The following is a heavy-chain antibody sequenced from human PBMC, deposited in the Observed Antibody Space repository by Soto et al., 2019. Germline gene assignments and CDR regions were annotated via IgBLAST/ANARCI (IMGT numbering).Heavy chain of an antibody. J-gene: IGHJ4*02. CDR3: AKRMPGAYVYYFDY. CDR1: GFTFSSFG. Sequence: QVQLVESGGGVVQPGRSLRLSCAASGFTFSSFGMHWVRQAPGKGLEWVAVISNDGSNKYYGDSVKGRFTISRDNSKNMLYLKMNNMRPEDRAVYYCAKRMPGAYVYYFDYWGQGTLVTVSS. D-gene: IGHD1-1*01. V-gene: IGHV3-30*18. CDR2: ISNDGSNK.